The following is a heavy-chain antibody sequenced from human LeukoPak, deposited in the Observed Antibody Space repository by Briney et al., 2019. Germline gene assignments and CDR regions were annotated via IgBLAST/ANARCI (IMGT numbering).Heavy chain of an antibody. D-gene: IGHD3-16*01. Sequence: SETLSLTCTVSGGSISSYYWSWIRQPPGKGLEWIGYIYYSGSTNYNPSLKSRVTISVDTSKNQFSLKLSSVTAADTAVYFCARERGGSKLSGLYGRDYYYMDVWGKGTTVTVSS. CDR2: IYYSGST. V-gene: IGHV4-59*12. CDR1: GGSISSYY. J-gene: IGHJ6*03. CDR3: ARERGGSKLSGLYGRDYYYMDV.